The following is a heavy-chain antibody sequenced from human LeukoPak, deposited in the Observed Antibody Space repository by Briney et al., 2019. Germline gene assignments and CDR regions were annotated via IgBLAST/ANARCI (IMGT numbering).Heavy chain of an antibody. V-gene: IGHV3-66*01. J-gene: IGHJ5*02. CDR2: IYSGGST. Sequence: GGSLRLSCAASGFTVSSNYMSWVRQAPGKGLEWVSVIYSGGSTYYADSVKGRFTISRDNSKNTLYLQMNSLRAEDTAVYYCARDDVDTAMVTVFGSYNWFDPWGQGTLVTVSS. D-gene: IGHD5-18*01. CDR3: ARDDVDTAMVTVFGSYNWFDP. CDR1: GFTVSSNY.